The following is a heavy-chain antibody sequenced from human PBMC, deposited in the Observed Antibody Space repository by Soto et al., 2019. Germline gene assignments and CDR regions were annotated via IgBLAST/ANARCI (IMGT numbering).Heavy chain of an antibody. D-gene: IGHD2-21*01. CDR2: ISGSGGST. Sequence: LRLSCAASGFTFSSYAMSWVRQAPGKGLEWVSAISGSGGSTYYADSVKGRFTISRDNSKNTLYLQMNSLRAEDTAVYYCAKDPVVRHLIFEYWGEGTLVTVSS. V-gene: IGHV3-23*01. CDR1: GFTFSSYA. CDR3: AKDPVVRHLIFEY. J-gene: IGHJ4*02.